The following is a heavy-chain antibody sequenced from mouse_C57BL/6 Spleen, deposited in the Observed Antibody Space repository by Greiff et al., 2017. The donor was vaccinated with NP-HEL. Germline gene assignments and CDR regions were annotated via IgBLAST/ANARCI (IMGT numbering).Heavy chain of an antibody. V-gene: IGHV1-18*01. CDR2: INPNNGGT. D-gene: IGHD1-1*01. J-gene: IGHJ1*03. CDR1: GYTLTDYN. CDR3: ARSYGSLYWYFDV. Sequence: VQLQQSGPELVTPGASVKIPCKASGYTLTDYNMDWVKQSHGKSLEWIGDINPNNGGTIYNQKFKGQATLTVDNSSSTAYMELRILTSEDTAVYYGARSYGSLYWYFDVWGTGTTVTVSS.